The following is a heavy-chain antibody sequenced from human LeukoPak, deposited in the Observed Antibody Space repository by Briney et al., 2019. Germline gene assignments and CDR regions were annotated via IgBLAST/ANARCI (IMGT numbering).Heavy chain of an antibody. CDR3: AKAARSSWYIDY. J-gene: IGHJ4*02. CDR2: VSFDGSNK. Sequence: QPGRSLRLSCAASGLTFSNYGMHWVRQAPGKGLEWVAIVSFDGSNKYCADSVKGRFTISRDSSKNTLFLQMNSLRAEDTAVYYCAKAARSSWYIDYWGQGTLISVSS. V-gene: IGHV3-30*18. CDR1: GLTFSNYG. D-gene: IGHD6-13*01.